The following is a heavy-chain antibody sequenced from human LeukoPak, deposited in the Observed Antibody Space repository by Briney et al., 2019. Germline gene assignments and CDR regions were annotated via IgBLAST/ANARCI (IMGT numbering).Heavy chain of an antibody. CDR1: GFTFSVSA. Sequence: GGTLRLSCAASGFTFSVSAMYWVRQAAGKGLEGGGRIRNKANKYATAYAASLKGRFTISRDDSKNTAYLQMNSLDTDDTAMYYCTYTSSSGVVYWGQGTLVTVSS. V-gene: IGHV3-73*01. D-gene: IGHD6-6*01. CDR2: IRNKANKYAT. J-gene: IGHJ4*02. CDR3: TYTSSSGVVY.